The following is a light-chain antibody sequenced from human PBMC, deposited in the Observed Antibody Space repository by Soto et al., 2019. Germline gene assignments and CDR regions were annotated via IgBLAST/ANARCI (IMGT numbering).Light chain of an antibody. CDR2: GVS. CDR1: QSISGE. J-gene: IGKJ2*01. Sequence: EIVMTQSPATLSVSPGERATLSCRASQSISGELAWYQQRPGPPPRLLIYGVSTRATGVPDRFSGSGSGSDFNLTISGLQSEDFAVYYCQQGHDWPLTFGQGTRLDI. CDR3: QQGHDWPLT. V-gene: IGKV3-15*01.